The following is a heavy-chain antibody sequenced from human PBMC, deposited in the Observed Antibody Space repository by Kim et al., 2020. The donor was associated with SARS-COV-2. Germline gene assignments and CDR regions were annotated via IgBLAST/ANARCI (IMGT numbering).Heavy chain of an antibody. CDR2: SI. CDR3: ARARGLYYFDQ. V-gene: IGHV4-31*02. J-gene: IGHJ4*02. Sequence: SIYYNPSLESRVTISLDTSKNQFSLKLSSVTAADTAVYYCARARGLYYFDQWGQGTLVTVSS. D-gene: IGHD3-10*01.